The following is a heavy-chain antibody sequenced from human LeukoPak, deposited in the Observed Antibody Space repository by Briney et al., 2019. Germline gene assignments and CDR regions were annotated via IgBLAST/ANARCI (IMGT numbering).Heavy chain of an antibody. J-gene: IGHJ4*02. V-gene: IGHV3-33*06. Sequence: QPGRSLRLSCAASGFIFSSYGMHWVRQAPGKGLEWVARIWHDGSNDDYADSVKGRFTISRDNSKNTLYLQMNSLRAEDTAVYYCAKVTGDYHDTSGAFDYRGQGTLVTVSS. D-gene: IGHD3-22*01. CDR2: IWHDGSND. CDR1: GFIFSSYG. CDR3: AKVTGDYHDTSGAFDY.